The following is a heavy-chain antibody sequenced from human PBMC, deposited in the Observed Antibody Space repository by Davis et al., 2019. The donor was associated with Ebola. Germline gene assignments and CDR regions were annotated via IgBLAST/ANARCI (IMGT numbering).Heavy chain of an antibody. J-gene: IGHJ4*02. D-gene: IGHD5-12*01. Sequence: ASVKVSCKTSGYIFTRYSIHWVRQAPGQRLKWMGWINAGNGNTKYSQKFQGRVTITRDTSASTAYMELSSLRSEDTAVYYCARIRATIGFFDYWGQGTLVTVSS. CDR1: GYIFTRYS. CDR3: ARIRATIGFFDY. V-gene: IGHV1-3*01. CDR2: INAGNGNT.